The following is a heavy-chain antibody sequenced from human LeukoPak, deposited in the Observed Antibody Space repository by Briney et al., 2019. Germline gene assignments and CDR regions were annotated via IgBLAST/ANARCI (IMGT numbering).Heavy chain of an antibody. CDR1: GFTFSSYG. J-gene: IGHJ4*02. CDR2: ISSSGGST. CDR3: ARGQYDSSGYYSDY. Sequence: GGSLRLSCAASGFTFSSYGMSWVRQPPGKGLECVSTISSSGGSTYYADSVKGRFTISRDNSKTTLYLQMNSLRAEDTAVYYCARGQYDSSGYYSDYWGQGTLVTVSS. D-gene: IGHD3-22*01. V-gene: IGHV3-23*01.